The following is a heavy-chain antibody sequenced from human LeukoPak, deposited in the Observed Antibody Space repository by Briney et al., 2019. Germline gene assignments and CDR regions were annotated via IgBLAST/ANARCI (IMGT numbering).Heavy chain of an antibody. CDR1: GGSFSGYY. J-gene: IGHJ3*02. CDR2: INHSGST. CDR3: ARAKNYGDYVRDALDI. V-gene: IGHV4-34*01. D-gene: IGHD4-17*01. Sequence: SETLSLTCAVYGGSFSGYYWSWIRQPPGKGLEWIGEINHSGSTNYNPSLKSRVTISVDTSKNQFSLKLSSVTAADTAVYYCARAKNYGDYVRDALDIWGQGTVVTVSS.